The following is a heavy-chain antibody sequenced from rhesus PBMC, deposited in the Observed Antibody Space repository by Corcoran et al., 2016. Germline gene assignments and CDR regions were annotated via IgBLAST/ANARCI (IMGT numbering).Heavy chain of an antibody. J-gene: IGHJ4*01. Sequence: QVQLQESGPELVKPSETLSLTCAVSGYSISSGYGWSGIRQPPGKGRGWSGYIGVSSSSTNYNPSLKSRVTISKHPSKTQFALKLSSVTAADTAVYYCAREEYSGNSRVYYWGQGVLCTVSS. CDR1: GYSISSGYG. D-gene: IGHD1-1-1*01. CDR2: IGVSSSST. V-gene: IGHV4-127*01. CDR3: AREEYSGNSRVYY.